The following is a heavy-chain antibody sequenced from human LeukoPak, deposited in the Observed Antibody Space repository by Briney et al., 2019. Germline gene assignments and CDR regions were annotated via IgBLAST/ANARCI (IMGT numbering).Heavy chain of an antibody. CDR2: ISPDSNYK. D-gene: IGHD5-12*01. Sequence: GGSLRLSCGASGFTFSTYSMNGLRLAPGKGRDWVSSISPDSNYKYYVDSVKGRFTISRDNAQSSLYLQMNSLRAEDTAVYYCVRGGYRGFDYEYWGQGTLVTVSS. CDR3: VRGGYRGFDYEY. V-gene: IGHV3-21*01. CDR1: GFTFSTYS. J-gene: IGHJ4*02.